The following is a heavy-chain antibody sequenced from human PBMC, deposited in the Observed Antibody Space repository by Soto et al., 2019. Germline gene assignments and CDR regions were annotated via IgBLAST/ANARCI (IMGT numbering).Heavy chain of an antibody. J-gene: IGHJ6*02. CDR2: IIPIFGTA. CDR1: GGTFSSYA. Sequence: QVQLVQSGAEVKKPGSSVKVSCKASGGTFSSYAISWVRQAPGQGLEWMGGIIPIFGTANYAQKFQGRVTITADESTSTAYMELSSLRSEATAVYYCARDQGAMVTRTSYYYYGMDVWGQGTTVTVSS. D-gene: IGHD5-18*01. CDR3: ARDQGAMVTRTSYYYYGMDV. V-gene: IGHV1-69*01.